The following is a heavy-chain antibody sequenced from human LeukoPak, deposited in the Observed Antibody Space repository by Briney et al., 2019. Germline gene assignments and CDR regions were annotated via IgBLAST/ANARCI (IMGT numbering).Heavy chain of an antibody. D-gene: IGHD3-22*01. Sequence: GGSLRLSCASSGFTFSDYWMSWVRQAPGKGLEWVANIKQDGSEKYYVDSVKGRFTISRDNAKTSLYLQMNSLRAEDTAVYYCVTDRAYFDSSGFYNLDYWGQGTLVTVSS. CDR3: VTDRAYFDSSGFYNLDY. CDR2: IKQDGSEK. V-gene: IGHV3-7*01. CDR1: GFTFSDYW. J-gene: IGHJ4*02.